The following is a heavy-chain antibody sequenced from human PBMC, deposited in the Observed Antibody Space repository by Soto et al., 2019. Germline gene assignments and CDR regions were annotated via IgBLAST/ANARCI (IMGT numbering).Heavy chain of an antibody. J-gene: IGHJ4*02. CDR3: ARDWFGVDY. D-gene: IGHD3-16*01. CDR1: GYTFTSYG. CDR2: INPYNGNT. V-gene: IGHV1-18*01. Sequence: QVQLVQSGAEVKKPGASVKVSCKASGYTFTSYGISWVRQAPGQGLEWMGWINPYNGNTNYAQKLQGRVTMTTDTSTSPAYMELRSLSSHDTAVYYCARDWFGVDYWGQGTLVTVSS.